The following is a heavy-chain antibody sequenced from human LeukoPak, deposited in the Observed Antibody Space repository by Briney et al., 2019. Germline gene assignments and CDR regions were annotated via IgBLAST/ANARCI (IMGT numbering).Heavy chain of an antibody. CDR1: GFTFSRYS. D-gene: IGHD4-11*01. CDR3: ARGYSNYGYAFDI. Sequence: GSLRLSCAASGFTFSRYSMNWVRQAPGKGLEWVSSISISSIYIYYVDSVKGRFTISRDNAKNSLYLQMNSLRAEDTAVYYCARGYSNYGYAFDIWGQGTMVTVSS. CDR2: ISISSIYI. V-gene: IGHV3-21*01. J-gene: IGHJ3*02.